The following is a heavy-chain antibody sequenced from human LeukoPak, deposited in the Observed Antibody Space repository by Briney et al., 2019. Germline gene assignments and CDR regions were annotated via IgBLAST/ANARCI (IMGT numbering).Heavy chain of an antibody. Sequence: GGSLRLSCAVSGFTFSSYAMSWVRQAPGKGLEWVSAISGSGGSTYYADSVKGRFTISRDNSKNTVYLQMNSVRGEDTAVYYCAKPMVRGVIINLVGAFDIWGQGTMVTVSS. CDR2: ISGSGGST. V-gene: IGHV3-23*01. D-gene: IGHD3-10*01. J-gene: IGHJ3*02. CDR1: GFTFSSYA. CDR3: AKPMVRGVIINLVGAFDI.